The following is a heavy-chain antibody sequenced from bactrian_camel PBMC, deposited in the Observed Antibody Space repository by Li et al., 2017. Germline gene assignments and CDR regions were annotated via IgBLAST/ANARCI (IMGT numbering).Heavy chain of an antibody. CDR1: GGTTSGLTIREVC. V-gene: IGHV3S53*01. D-gene: IGHD1*01. CDR2: IYSDGST. J-gene: IGHJ4*01. Sequence: HVQLVESGGGSMQAGGFLKLSCAASGGTTSGLTIREVCMGWFRQAPDKEREAVARIYSDGSTIYGESTEGRFTVSRDNDKNLLFLQMSNLKPEDSAMYYCAASRRFRNGCSIRDDPYWGQGTQVTVS. CDR3: AASRRFRNGCSIRDDPY.